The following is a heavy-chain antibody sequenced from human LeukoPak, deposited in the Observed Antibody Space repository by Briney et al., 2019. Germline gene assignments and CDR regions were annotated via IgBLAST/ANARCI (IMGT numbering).Heavy chain of an antibody. CDR1: GYSISSGYY. D-gene: IGHD4-17*01. Sequence: PSETLSLTCAVSGYSISSGYYWSWIRQPPGKGLEWIAYIYYSGSTNYNPSLRSRVIISLDTSKNQFSLKLTSVTAADTAVYYCARGPHGDYPGFAYWGQGSLVTVSS. J-gene: IGHJ4*02. CDR2: IYYSGST. V-gene: IGHV4-61*01. CDR3: ARGPHGDYPGFAY.